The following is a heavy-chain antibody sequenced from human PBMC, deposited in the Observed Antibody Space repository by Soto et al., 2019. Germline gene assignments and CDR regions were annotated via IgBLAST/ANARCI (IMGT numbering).Heavy chain of an antibody. CDR3: ASLYYYGSGRYYYYGIDV. CDR2: LWYDGSNK. V-gene: IGHV3-33*01. D-gene: IGHD3-10*01. Sequence: QVQLVESGGGVVQPGRSLRLSCAASGFTFSSYGMHWVRQAPGKGLEWVAVLWYDGSNKYYADSVKGRFTISRDNSKNTLYLQMNSLRAEDTAVYYCASLYYYGSGRYYYYGIDVWGQGTTVTVSS. J-gene: IGHJ6*02. CDR1: GFTFSSYG.